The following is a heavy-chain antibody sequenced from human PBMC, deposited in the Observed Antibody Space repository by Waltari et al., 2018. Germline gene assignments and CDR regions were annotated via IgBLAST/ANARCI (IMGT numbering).Heavy chain of an antibody. Sequence: QVHLQQWGAGLLRPSETLSLICAVYGGSLRGFYWGWVRQPPGKGLEWIGEINHRPKSNYNPSRRIRVHMSIDTSQNQFSLQLTSVTAADTGVYYCVRLEDCTGPGGNCYSGAPFAVDVWGQGTTVTVPS. D-gene: IGHD2-8*02. CDR3: VRLEDCTGPGGNCYSGAPFAVDV. V-gene: IGHV4-34*01. CDR1: GGSLRGFY. J-gene: IGHJ6*02. CDR2: INHRPKS.